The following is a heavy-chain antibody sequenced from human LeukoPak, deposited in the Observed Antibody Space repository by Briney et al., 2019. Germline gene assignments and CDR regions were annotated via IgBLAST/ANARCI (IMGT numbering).Heavy chain of an antibody. CDR1: GFTFIDYD. D-gene: IGHD5-18*01. CDR3: ARRGYSTYGMDV. Sequence: PGGSLRLSCAASGFTFIDYDMPWVRQAPGKGLEWVSYISSSVSSMWYADSVKGRFTISRDNAKNSLYLQMNSLRAEDTAVYYCARRGYSTYGMDVWGQGTTVTVSS. CDR2: ISSSVSSM. V-gene: IGHV3-11*01. J-gene: IGHJ6*02.